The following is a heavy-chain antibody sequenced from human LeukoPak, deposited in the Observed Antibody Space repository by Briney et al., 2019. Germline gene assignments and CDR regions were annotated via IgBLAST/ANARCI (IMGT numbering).Heavy chain of an antibody. J-gene: IGHJ5*02. CDR2: IYYSGST. CDR1: GGSISSYY. CDR3: ARDRGGGWFDP. D-gene: IGHD3-16*01. Sequence: NPSETLSLTCTVSGGSISSYYWSWIRQPPGKGLEWIGYIYYSGSTNYNPSLKSRVTISVDTSKNQFSLKLSSVTAADTAVYYCARDRGGGWFDPWGQGTLVTVSS. V-gene: IGHV4-59*01.